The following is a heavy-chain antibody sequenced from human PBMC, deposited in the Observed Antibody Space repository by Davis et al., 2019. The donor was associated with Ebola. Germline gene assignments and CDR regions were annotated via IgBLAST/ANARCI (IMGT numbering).Heavy chain of an antibody. J-gene: IGHJ4*02. V-gene: IGHV3-74*01. CDR1: GFTFSSYW. CDR3: AKGTVIRYFDY. CDR2: INSDGSST. D-gene: IGHD4-17*01. Sequence: ESLKISCAASGFTFSSYWMHWVRQAPGKGLVWVSRINSDGSSTSYADSVKGRFTISRDNAKNSLYLQMNSLRAEDTALYYCAKGTVIRYFDYWGQGTLVTVSS.